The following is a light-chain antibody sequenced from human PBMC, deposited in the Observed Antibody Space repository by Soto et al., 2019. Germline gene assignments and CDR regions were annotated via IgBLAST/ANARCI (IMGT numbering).Light chain of an antibody. Sequence: QSALTQPPSASGSPGQSVAISCTGTSSDVGGYNYVSWYQQHPGKAPKLMIYEVNKRPSGVPDRFSGSKSGNTASLTVSGLQDEDEADYYCISYAGSSKVFGPGNKV. J-gene: IGLJ1*01. CDR3: ISYAGSSKV. CDR1: SSDVGGYNY. V-gene: IGLV2-8*01. CDR2: EVN.